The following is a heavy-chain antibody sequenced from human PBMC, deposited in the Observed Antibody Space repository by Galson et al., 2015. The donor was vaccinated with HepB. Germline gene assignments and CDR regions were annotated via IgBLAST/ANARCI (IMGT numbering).Heavy chain of an antibody. J-gene: IGHJ6*02. CDR2: INPSGGST. Sequence: SVKVSCKASGYTFTSYYMHWVRQAPGQGLEWMGIINPSGGSTSYAQKFQGRVTMTRDTSTSTVYMELSSLRAEDTAVYYCARDFVAAAGYYYYYGMDVWGQGTTVTASS. CDR1: GYTFTSYY. CDR3: ARDFVAAAGYYYYYGMDV. D-gene: IGHD6-13*01. V-gene: IGHV1-46*01.